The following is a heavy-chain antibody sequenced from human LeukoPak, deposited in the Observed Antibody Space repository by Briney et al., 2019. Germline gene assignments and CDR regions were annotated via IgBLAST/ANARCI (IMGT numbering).Heavy chain of an antibody. Sequence: PGKSPKISCKGSGYSFTSYWISWVRQMPGKGLEWMGRIDPSDSYTNYSPSFQGHVTISADKSISTAYLQWSSLKASDTAMYYCARPILTGYYSDAFDIWGQGTMVTVSS. D-gene: IGHD3-9*01. J-gene: IGHJ3*02. CDR3: ARPILTGYYSDAFDI. CDR1: GYSFTSYW. CDR2: IDPSDSYT. V-gene: IGHV5-10-1*01.